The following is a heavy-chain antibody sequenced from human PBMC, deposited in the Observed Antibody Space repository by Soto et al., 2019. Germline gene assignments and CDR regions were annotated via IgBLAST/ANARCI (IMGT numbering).Heavy chain of an antibody. V-gene: IGHV3-33*01. CDR2: IWYDGSNK. D-gene: IGHD4-17*01. CDR3: ARDDGGLGDEFDY. Sequence: GGSLRLSCAASGFTFSSYGMHWVRQAPGKGLEWVAVIWYDGSNKYYADSVKGRFTISRDNSKNTLYLQMNSLRAEDTAVYYCARDDGGLGDEFDYWGQGTLVTVSS. J-gene: IGHJ4*02. CDR1: GFTFSSYG.